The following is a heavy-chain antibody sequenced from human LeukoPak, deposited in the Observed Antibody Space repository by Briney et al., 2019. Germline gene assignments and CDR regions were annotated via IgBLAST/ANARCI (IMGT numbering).Heavy chain of an antibody. D-gene: IGHD3-3*01. CDR1: GGSFSGYY. Sequence: MSSETLSLTCAVYGGSFSGYYWSWIRQPPGKGLEWIGEINHSGSTNYNPSLKSRVTISVDTSKNQFSLKLSSVTAADTAVYYCARGLDLEWLFPPFDYWGQGTLVTVSS. J-gene: IGHJ4*02. CDR2: INHSGST. CDR3: ARGLDLEWLFPPFDY. V-gene: IGHV4-34*01.